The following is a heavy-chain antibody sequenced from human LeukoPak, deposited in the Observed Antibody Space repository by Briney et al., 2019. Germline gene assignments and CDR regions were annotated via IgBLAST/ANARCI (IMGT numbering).Heavy chain of an antibody. CDR3: AREESGYYTAPPFDY. J-gene: IGHJ4*02. CDR1: GGTFSSYA. D-gene: IGHD3-3*01. Sequence: SVKVSCKASGGTFSSYAISWVRQAPGQGLAWMGGIIPIFGTANYAQKFQGRVTITADESTSTAYLELSSLRSEDTAVYYCAREESGYYTAPPFDYWGQGTLVTVSS. V-gene: IGHV1-69*01. CDR2: IIPIFGTA.